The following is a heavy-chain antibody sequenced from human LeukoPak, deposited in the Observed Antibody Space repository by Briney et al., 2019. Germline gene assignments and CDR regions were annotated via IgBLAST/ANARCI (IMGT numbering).Heavy chain of an antibody. D-gene: IGHD3-3*01. CDR3: ARGLMRYYDFWSGYLDANWFDP. CDR1: GFTFSSYA. CDR2: ISSSSSYI. Sequence: GRSLRLSCAASGFTFSSYAMHWVRQAPGKGLEWVSSISSSSSYIYYADSVKGRFTISRDNAKNSLYLQMNSLRAEDTAVYYCARGLMRYYDFWSGYLDANWFDPWGQGTLVTVSS. V-gene: IGHV3-21*01. J-gene: IGHJ5*02.